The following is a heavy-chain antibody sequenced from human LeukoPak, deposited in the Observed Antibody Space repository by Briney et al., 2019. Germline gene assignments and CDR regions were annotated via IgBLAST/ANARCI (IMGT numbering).Heavy chain of an antibody. CDR2: ISSSSSYT. CDR1: GFTFSDYY. J-gene: IGHJ4*02. Sequence: PGGSLRLSCAASGFTFSDYYMSWIRQAPGKGLEWVSYISSSSSYTNYADSVKGRFTISRDNAKNSLYLQMNSLRAEDTAVYYCARFRSGWYSLDYWGQGTLVTVSS. V-gene: IGHV3-11*06. D-gene: IGHD6-19*01. CDR3: ARFRSGWYSLDY.